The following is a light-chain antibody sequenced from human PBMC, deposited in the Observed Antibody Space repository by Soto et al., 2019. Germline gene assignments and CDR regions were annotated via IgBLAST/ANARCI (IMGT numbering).Light chain of an antibody. CDR1: QSVSNSF. Sequence: ESVLTQSPGTLSLSPGERATLSCRASQSVSNSFFAWYQQKPGQAPRLLIYGVSSRATGIPDRFSGSGSGTDFTLTISRPEPEDFVMYYCPHYSPFPHTFGQGTKLEVK. V-gene: IGKV3-20*01. J-gene: IGKJ2*01. CDR2: GVS. CDR3: PHYSPFPHT.